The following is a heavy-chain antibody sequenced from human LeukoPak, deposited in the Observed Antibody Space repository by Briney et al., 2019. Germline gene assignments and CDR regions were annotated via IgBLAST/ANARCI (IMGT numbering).Heavy chain of an antibody. Sequence: GGSLRLSCAASGFTFSSYAMSWVRQAPGKGLAWVSTTSGGSGSTYCADSVKGRFTISRDNSKNTLYLQMNSLRDEDTAVYYCAKHRFESGGYHSTDWGQGTLVTVSS. D-gene: IGHD3-22*01. J-gene: IGHJ4*02. V-gene: IGHV3-23*01. CDR2: TSGGSGST. CDR1: GFTFSSYA. CDR3: AKHRFESGGYHSTD.